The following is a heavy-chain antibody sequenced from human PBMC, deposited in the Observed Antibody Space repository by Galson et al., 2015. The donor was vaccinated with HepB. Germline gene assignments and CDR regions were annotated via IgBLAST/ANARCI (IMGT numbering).Heavy chain of an antibody. D-gene: IGHD1-7*01. V-gene: IGHV3-30*02. J-gene: IGHJ4*02. CDR3: AKDGTNYEVAYYFDY. CDR1: GFTFSSYG. Sequence: SLRLSCAASGFTFSSYGMHWVRQAPGKGLEWVAFIRYDGSNKYYADSVKGRFTISRDNSKNTLYLQMNSLRAEDTAVYYCAKDGTNYEVAYYFDYWGQGTLVTVSS. CDR2: IRYDGSNK.